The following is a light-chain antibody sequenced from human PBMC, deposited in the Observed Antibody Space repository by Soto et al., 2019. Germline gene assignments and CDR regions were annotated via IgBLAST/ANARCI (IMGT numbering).Light chain of an antibody. Sequence: EIVLTQSPGTLSLSPGERAKFSCRASQSVSSSYLAWYQQKPGQAPRLLIYGASSRATGIPVRFSGSGSGTDFTLTISRLEPEDFAVYYCQQYNNWITFGQGTGLEIK. CDR3: QQYNNWIT. CDR2: GAS. CDR1: QSVSSSY. J-gene: IGKJ5*01. V-gene: IGKV3-20*01.